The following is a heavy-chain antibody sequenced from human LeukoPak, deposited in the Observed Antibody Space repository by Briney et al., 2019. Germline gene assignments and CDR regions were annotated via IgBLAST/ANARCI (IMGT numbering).Heavy chain of an antibody. CDR3: ASYLRGYMDV. D-gene: IGHD3-10*01. V-gene: IGHV3-21*01. Sequence: RPGGSLRLSCAASGFTFSSYWMSWVRQAPGKGLEWVSSISSSSSYIYYADSVKGRFTISRDNAKNSLYLQMNSLRAEDTAVYYCASYLRGYMDVWGKGTTVTVSS. CDR2: ISSSSSYI. CDR1: GFTFSSYW. J-gene: IGHJ6*03.